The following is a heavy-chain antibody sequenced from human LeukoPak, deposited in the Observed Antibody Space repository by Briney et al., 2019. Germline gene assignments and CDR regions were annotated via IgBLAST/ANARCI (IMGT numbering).Heavy chain of an antibody. CDR3: ARPYGGNSGGHALDI. V-gene: IGHV4-59*08. D-gene: IGHD4-23*01. CDR1: GGSISSYY. J-gene: IGHJ3*02. CDR2: IYYSGST. Sequence: SETLSLTCTVSGGSISSYYWSWIRQPPGKGLEWIGYIYYSGSTYYNPSLKSRVTISVDTSKNQFSLKLSSVTAADTAVYYCARPYGGNSGGHALDIWGQGTMVTVSS.